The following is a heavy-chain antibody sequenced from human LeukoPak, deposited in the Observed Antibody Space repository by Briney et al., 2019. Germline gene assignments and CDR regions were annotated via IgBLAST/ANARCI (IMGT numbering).Heavy chain of an antibody. Sequence: PSETLSLTCTVSGGSISSSSYYWGWICQPPGKGLEWIGSIYYSGSTYYNPSLKSRVTISVDTSKNQFSLKLSSVTAADTAVYYCASLPSAGPFDYWGQGTLVTVSS. J-gene: IGHJ4*02. CDR2: IYYSGST. CDR1: GGSISSSSYY. D-gene: IGHD6-13*01. CDR3: ASLPSAGPFDY. V-gene: IGHV4-39*07.